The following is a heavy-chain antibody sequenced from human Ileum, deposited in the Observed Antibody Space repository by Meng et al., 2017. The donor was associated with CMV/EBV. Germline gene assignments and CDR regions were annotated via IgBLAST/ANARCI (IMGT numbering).Heavy chain of an antibody. Sequence: CAASGFPFRSYGMHWVRQAPGKGLVWPSRISGDGSGINYADSVEGRLTISRDNAKNTLYLQINSHRADDTAVYYCARGSTGYGNFDYWGQGTLVTVSS. V-gene: IGHV3-74*01. CDR3: ARGSTGYGNFDY. CDR2: ISGDGSGI. D-gene: IGHD5-12*01. CDR1: GFPFRSYG. J-gene: IGHJ4*02.